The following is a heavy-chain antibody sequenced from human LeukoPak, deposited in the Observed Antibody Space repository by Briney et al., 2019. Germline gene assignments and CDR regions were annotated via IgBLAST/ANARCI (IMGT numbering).Heavy chain of an antibody. CDR1: GGTFSSYA. CDR2: IIPILGIA. CDR3: ASQESSGWSSFDY. D-gene: IGHD6-19*01. J-gene: IGHJ4*02. Sequence: SVKVSCKASGGTFSSYAISWVRQAPGQGLEWMGRIIPILGIANYPQKFQGRVTITADKSTSTAYMELSSLRSEYTAVYYCASQESSGWSSFDYWGQGTLVTVSS. V-gene: IGHV1-69*04.